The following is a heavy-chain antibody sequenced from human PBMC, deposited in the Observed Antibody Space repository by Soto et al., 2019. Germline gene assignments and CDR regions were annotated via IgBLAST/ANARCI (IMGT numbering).Heavy chain of an antibody. CDR2: MNPNSGNT. V-gene: IGHV1-8*01. CDR3: AITHLRFGEHHY. CDR1: GYTFTSYD. J-gene: IGHJ4*02. Sequence: QVQLVQSGAEVKKPGASVKVSCKASGYTFTSYDINWVRQATGQGLEWMGWMNPNSGNTGYAQKSQGRGTMTRNTSTSKAYMELRSLGSEDTAVYYCAITHLRFGEHHYWGQGTLVTVSS. D-gene: IGHD3-10*01.